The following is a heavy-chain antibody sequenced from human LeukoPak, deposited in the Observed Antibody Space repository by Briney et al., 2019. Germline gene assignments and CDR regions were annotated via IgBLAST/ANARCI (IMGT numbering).Heavy chain of an antibody. CDR2: IHTIGST. CDR1: GPSFSTYY. J-gene: IGHJ5*02. CDR3: PRGHRYCSSTSCRRPSNWFEP. D-gene: IGHD2-2*01. Sequence: SECLSPACPVDGPSFSTYYAGCVRQPAGKGLGWIGRIHTIGSTNYNPCLKSRATISVDPSKNQFSLKLSSVTAADTAVYYCPRGHRYCSSTSCRRPSNWFEPCGQGTLVTVSS. V-gene: IGHV4-59*10.